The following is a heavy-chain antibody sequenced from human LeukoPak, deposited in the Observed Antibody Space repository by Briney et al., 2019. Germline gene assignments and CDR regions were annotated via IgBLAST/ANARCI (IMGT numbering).Heavy chain of an antibody. CDR2: ISSSSSSI. CDR1: GFTFSSYT. V-gene: IGHV3-48*01. CDR3: ARDLGSGSYSGMDV. J-gene: IGHJ6*02. Sequence: GGSLRLSCAASGFTFSSYTMNWVRQAPGKGLEWVSYISSSSSSIYYADSVKGRFTISRDNSKNTLYLQMNSLRAEDTAVYYCARDLGSGSYSGMDVWGQGTTVTVSS. D-gene: IGHD3-10*01.